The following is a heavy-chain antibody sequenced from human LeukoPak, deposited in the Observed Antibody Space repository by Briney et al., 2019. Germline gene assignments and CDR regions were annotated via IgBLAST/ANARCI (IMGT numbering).Heavy chain of an antibody. V-gene: IGHV4-34*01. D-gene: IGHD3-22*01. CDR2: INHSGST. J-gene: IGHJ4*02. Sequence: PSETLSLTCAVYGGSFSGYYWSWIRQPPGKGLEWIGEINHSGSTNYNPSLKSRVTISVDTSKNQFSLKLSSVTAADTAVYYCASTRSTWYYYDSSGYYPPYFDYWGQGTLVTVSS. CDR3: ASTRSTWYYYDSSGYYPPYFDY. CDR1: GGSFSGYY.